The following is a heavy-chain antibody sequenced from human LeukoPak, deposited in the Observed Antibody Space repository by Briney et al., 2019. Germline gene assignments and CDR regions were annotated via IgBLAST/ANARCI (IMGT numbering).Heavy chain of an antibody. D-gene: IGHD6-19*01. CDR3: ARSAGIAVASLDY. Sequence: SETLSLTCTVSGGSICSYYWSWIRQPPGRGLEWIGYIYYSGSTNYNPSLKSRVTISVDTSKNQFSLKLSSVTAADTAVYYCARSAGIAVASLDYWGQGTLVTVSS. CDR1: GGSICSYY. CDR2: IYYSGST. J-gene: IGHJ4*02. V-gene: IGHV4-59*01.